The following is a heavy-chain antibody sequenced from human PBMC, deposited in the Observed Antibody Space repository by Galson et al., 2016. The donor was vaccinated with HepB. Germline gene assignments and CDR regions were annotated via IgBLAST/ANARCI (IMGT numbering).Heavy chain of an antibody. Sequence: PALVKPTQTLTLTCTFSGFSLTTPGVGVGWIRQPPGKALEWLAVIYWDDDTYYSPSLESRRTLTKDSSNNQVFLTMTNMDPVDTGTYFCAHRLILFGGLVNAFDVWGQGAKVTVSS. D-gene: IGHD3-16*01. V-gene: IGHV2-5*02. CDR3: AHRLILFGGLVNAFDV. CDR2: IYWDDDT. CDR1: GFSLTTPGVG. J-gene: IGHJ3*01.